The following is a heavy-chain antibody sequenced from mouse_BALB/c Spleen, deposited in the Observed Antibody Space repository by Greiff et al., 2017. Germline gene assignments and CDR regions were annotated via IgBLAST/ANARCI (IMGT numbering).Heavy chain of an antibody. CDR2: ISYSGST. Sequence: EVKLVESGPGLVKPSQSLSLTCTVTGYSITSDYAWNWIRQFPGNKLEWMGYISYSGSTSYNPSLKSRISITRDTSKNQFFLQLNSVTTEDTATYYCARRGYYDAMDYWGQGTSVTVSS. V-gene: IGHV3-2*02. D-gene: IGHD2-2*01. CDR1: GYSITSDYA. CDR3: ARRGYYDAMDY. J-gene: IGHJ4*01.